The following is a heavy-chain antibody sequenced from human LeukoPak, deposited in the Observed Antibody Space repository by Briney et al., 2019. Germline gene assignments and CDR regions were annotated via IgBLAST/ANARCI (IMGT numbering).Heavy chain of an antibody. Sequence: SETLSLTCAVYGGSFSGYYWSWIRQPPGKGLEWIGEINHSGSTNYNPSLKSRVTISVDTSKNQFSLKLSSVTAADTAVYYCAGSSGWYVGTLDYWGQGTLVTVSS. J-gene: IGHJ4*02. V-gene: IGHV4-34*01. CDR2: INHSGST. D-gene: IGHD6-13*01. CDR1: GGSFSGYY. CDR3: AGSSGWYVGTLDY.